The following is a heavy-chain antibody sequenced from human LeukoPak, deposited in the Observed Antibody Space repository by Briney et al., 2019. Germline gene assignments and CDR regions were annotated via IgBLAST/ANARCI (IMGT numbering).Heavy chain of an antibody. CDR1: GFTFDNND. D-gene: IGHD1-14*01. CDR2: IGSAGYT. J-gene: IGHJ4*02. V-gene: IGHV3-13*01. Sequence: GGSLRLSCEVSGFTFDNNDMHWVRQTTGKGLEWVSAIGSAGYTYYADSVRGRFTITRDNSTQSLYIQLNSLRVEDTAVYHCVRQPDSARYGFAYWGRGPQVPVSS. CDR3: VRQPDSARYGFAY.